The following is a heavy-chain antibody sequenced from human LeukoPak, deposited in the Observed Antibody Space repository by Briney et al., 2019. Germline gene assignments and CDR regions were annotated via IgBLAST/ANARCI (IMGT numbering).Heavy chain of an antibody. CDR3: ARDFFHGHCSGLSCFLLDY. Sequence: ASVKVSCKASGYIFTRYGIGWVRQAPGQGLEWMGWISAHYGNTNYAQKFQGRLTMTTDTSTNTAYMELRSLRPDDTAVYYCARDFFHGHCSGLSCFLLDYWGQGSLVTVSS. CDR2: ISAHYGNT. J-gene: IGHJ4*02. V-gene: IGHV1-18*01. CDR1: GYIFTRYG. D-gene: IGHD2-15*01.